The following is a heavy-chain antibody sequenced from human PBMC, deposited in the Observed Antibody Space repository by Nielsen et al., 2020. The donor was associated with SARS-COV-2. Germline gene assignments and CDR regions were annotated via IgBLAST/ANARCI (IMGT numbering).Heavy chain of an antibody. D-gene: IGHD1-7*01. CDR3: AKGERELDP. J-gene: IGHJ5*02. CDR1: GYRFASFG. CDR2: ISGYNGQR. Sequence: ASVKVSCKASGYRFASFGVSWVRQAPGQGLEWLGYISGYNGQRNYGQKFQGRVTITADNFTSTAYMELTSLRYEDTAVYSCAKGERELDPWGQGTLVTVSS. V-gene: IGHV1-18*01.